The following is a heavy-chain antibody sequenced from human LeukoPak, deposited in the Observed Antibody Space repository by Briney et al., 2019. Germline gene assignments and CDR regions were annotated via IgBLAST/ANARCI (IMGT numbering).Heavy chain of an antibody. CDR3: VRGYSFGPYGMDV. CDR2: ISDSGGST. V-gene: IGHV3-64D*09. Sequence: PGGSLRLSCSASGFPFSSYAMHWVRQAREKGLEYVSAISDSGGSTYYADSVKGGFTISRDNSKNTLYLQMSSLRAEDTAVYFCVRGYSFGPYGMDVWGQGTTVTVSS. D-gene: IGHD2-15*01. CDR1: GFPFSSYA. J-gene: IGHJ6*02.